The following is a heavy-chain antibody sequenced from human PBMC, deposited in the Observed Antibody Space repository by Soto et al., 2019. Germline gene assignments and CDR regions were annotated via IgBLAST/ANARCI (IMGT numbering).Heavy chain of an antibody. D-gene: IGHD3-16*02. CDR1: GYTFTSYV. CDR3: AREGGVWGSFRYFDY. J-gene: IGHJ4*02. Sequence: QVPLVQSGVEVQKPGASVKVSCKASGYTFTSYVINWLRQAPGQGLEWMGWISPYNGNTNYGQKLQDRVTMTTDTSTSIAYMELRSLRSDDTAVYYCAREGGVWGSFRYFDYWGQGTLVTVSS. CDR2: ISPYNGNT. V-gene: IGHV1-18*04.